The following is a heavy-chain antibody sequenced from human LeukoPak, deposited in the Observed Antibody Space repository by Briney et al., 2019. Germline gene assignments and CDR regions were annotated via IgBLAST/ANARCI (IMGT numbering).Heavy chain of an antibody. J-gene: IGHJ5*02. V-gene: IGHV1-69*04. Sequence: SVKVSCKASGGTFSSYAISWVRQAPGQGLEWMGRIIPILGIANYAQKFQGRVTITADKSTSTAYMELSSLRSEDTAVYYCAREYCSSTSCYESWFDPWGQGTLVTVSS. D-gene: IGHD2-2*01. CDR3: AREYCSSTSCYESWFDP. CDR2: IIPILGIA. CDR1: GGTFSSYA.